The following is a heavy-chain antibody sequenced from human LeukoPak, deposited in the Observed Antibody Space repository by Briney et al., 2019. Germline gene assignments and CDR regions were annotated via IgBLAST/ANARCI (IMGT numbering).Heavy chain of an antibody. CDR3: ARFDVDTAMVSAFDI. J-gene: IGHJ3*02. D-gene: IGHD5-18*01. V-gene: IGHV3-21*04. CDR2: ISSSSSYI. CDR1: GFTFSSYS. Sequence: GGSLRLSCAASGFTFSSYSMNWVRQAPGKGLEWVSSISSSSSYIYYADSVKGRFTISRDNAKNSLYLQMNSLRAEDTAVYYCARFDVDTAMVSAFDIWGQGTMVTVSS.